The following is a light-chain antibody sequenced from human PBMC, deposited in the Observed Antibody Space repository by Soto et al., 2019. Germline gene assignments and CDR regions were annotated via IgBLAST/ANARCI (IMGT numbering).Light chain of an antibody. J-gene: IGKJ1*01. CDR3: QQSYSTLGT. Sequence: DIQMTQSPSSLSASVGDRVTITCRASQSISNYLNWYQQKPGKAPKLLIFAASRLQSGVPSRFSGSGSGTDFTLTISSLQPEDFATYYCQQSYSTLGTFGQGTKVEIK. CDR2: AAS. V-gene: IGKV1-39*01. CDR1: QSISNY.